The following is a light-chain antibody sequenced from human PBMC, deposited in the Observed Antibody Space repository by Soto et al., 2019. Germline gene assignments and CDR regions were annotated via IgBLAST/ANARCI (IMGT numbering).Light chain of an antibody. J-gene: IGKJ4*01. Sequence: EIVLTQSPGTLSLSPGERATLSCRASQSISSSLAWYQQKRGQAPRTLIYGASSRASGIPDRFRGSGSGTDFTLTISRLEPEDFAVYYCQQYGTSPLTFGGGTKVEIK. CDR2: GAS. CDR1: QSISSS. CDR3: QQYGTSPLT. V-gene: IGKV3-20*01.